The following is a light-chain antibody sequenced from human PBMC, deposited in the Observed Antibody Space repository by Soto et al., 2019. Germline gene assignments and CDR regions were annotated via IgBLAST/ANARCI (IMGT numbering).Light chain of an antibody. CDR3: QRYGSSPRWT. CDR1: QNISSSF. J-gene: IGKJ1*01. CDR2: GTS. V-gene: IGKV3-20*01. Sequence: ETVLTQSPGTLSLSPGERATLSCRASQNISSSFFAWYQQKPSQAPRLLIYGTSSKAPGIADRFSGSGSGTDFTLLISRLEPEDFAVYYCQRYGSSPRWTFGQGTKVEIK.